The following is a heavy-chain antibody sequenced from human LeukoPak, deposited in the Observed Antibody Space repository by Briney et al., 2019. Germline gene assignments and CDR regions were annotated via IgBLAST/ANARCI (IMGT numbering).Heavy chain of an antibody. J-gene: IGHJ4*02. CDR2: ISSSSSTI. D-gene: IGHD5-18*01. CDR1: GFTFSSYS. V-gene: IGHV3-48*01. CDR3: AREGGYSYGYSPYYFDY. Sequence: GGSLRLSCAAPGFTFSSYSMNWVRQAPGKGLEWVSYISSSSSTIYYADSVKGRFTISRDNAKNSLYLQMNSLRAEDTAVYYCAREGGYSYGYSPYYFDYWGQGTLVTVSS.